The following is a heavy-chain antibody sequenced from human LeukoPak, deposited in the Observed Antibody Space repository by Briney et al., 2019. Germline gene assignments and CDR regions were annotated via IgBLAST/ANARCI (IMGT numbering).Heavy chain of an antibody. Sequence: PGGSLRLSCAASGFTFSNYGMHWVRQAPGKGLEWVAFIQYDGSNKYYADSVKGRFTISRDNAKNSLYLQMNSLRADDTAVYYCARFAAGGSYYYYMDVWGKGTTVTVSS. D-gene: IGHD3-10*01. V-gene: IGHV3-30*02. J-gene: IGHJ6*03. CDR3: ARFAAGGSYYYYMDV. CDR2: IQYDGSNK. CDR1: GFTFSNYG.